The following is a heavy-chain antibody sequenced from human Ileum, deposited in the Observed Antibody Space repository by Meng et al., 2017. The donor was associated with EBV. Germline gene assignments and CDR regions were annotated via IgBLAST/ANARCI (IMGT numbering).Heavy chain of an antibody. CDR3: ARESYSDSSGYYSLDY. V-gene: IGHV4-4*02. CDR2: IHHTEST. D-gene: IGHD3-22*01. CDR1: GGSISSSNW. Sequence: QVPALEWGPGPAKPSGTLSLTSAVAGGSISSSNWWSWVRQAPGKGLEWIGEIHHTESTNYNPSLKSRVTISVDKSKNQFSLKLSSVTAADTAVYYCARESYSDSSGYYSLDYWGQGSLVTVSS. J-gene: IGHJ4*02.